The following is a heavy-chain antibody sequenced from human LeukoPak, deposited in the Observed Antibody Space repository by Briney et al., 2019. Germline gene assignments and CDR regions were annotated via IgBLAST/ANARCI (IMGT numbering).Heavy chain of an antibody. V-gene: IGHV4-31*01. CDR3: AREDYYDSSGYLDY. Sequence: SQTLSLTCTVSGGSISSSGYYWSWLRQHPGKGLEWLGYIYYSGTTYYSPPLKGHVTISVDTSKNQFSLKLFSVTAADTAVYYCAREDYYDSSGYLDYWGQGTLVTVSS. J-gene: IGHJ4*02. CDR1: GGSISSSGYY. D-gene: IGHD3-22*01. CDR2: IYYSGTT.